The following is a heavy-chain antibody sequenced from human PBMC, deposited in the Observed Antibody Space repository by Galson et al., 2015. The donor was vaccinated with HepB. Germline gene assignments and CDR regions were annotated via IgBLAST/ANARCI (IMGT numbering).Heavy chain of an antibody. J-gene: IGHJ3*02. D-gene: IGHD3-22*01. Sequence: CAISGDSVSSNSAAWNWIRQSPSRGLEWLGRTYYRSKWYNDYAVSVKSRITINPDTSKNQFSLQLNSVTPEDTAVYYCARVGYYDSSGYGGYDAFDIWGQGTMVTVSP. V-gene: IGHV6-1*01. CDR1: GDSVSSNSAA. CDR3: ARVGYYDSSGYGGYDAFDI. CDR2: TYYRSKWYN.